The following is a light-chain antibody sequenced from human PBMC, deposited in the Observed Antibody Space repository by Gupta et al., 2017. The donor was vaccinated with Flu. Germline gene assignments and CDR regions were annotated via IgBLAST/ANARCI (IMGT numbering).Light chain of an antibody. CDR1: QSLLSSSNNKDS. CDR2: WAS. CDR3: QQYDKHPET. V-gene: IGKV4-1*01. J-gene: IGKJ1*01. Sequence: SLSERATIICRSSQSLLSSSNNKDSLAWYQQKPGQPPRLLMYWASTRDSEVPDRFSGSGSGTHFTLTISSLQADDVAVYYCQQYDKHPETFGQGTKLEIK.